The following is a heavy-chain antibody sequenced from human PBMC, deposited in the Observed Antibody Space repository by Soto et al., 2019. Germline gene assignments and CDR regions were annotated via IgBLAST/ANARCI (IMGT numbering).Heavy chain of an antibody. CDR3: ARVPGP. V-gene: IGHV4-30-2*01. Sequence: SETLSLTCAVYCGCISRLGYSWGWIRQTPGKGLELIGYIYHSGSTYYNPSFKSRVTISVDRSKNQFSLKLSSVTAADTAVYYCARVPGPWAQGTLVTVSS. J-gene: IGHJ1*01. CDR1: CGCISRLGYS. CDR2: IYHSGST.